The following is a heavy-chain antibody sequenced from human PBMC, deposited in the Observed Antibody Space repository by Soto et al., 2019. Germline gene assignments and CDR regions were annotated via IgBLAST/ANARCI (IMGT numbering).Heavy chain of an antibody. V-gene: IGHV3-33*01. CDR1: GFTFSTDH. J-gene: IGHJ4*02. D-gene: IGHD6-13*01. Sequence: AGSLRVSCAASGFTFSTDHMHWVRQAPGKGLEWVAVIWSDGSNKYYADSVKGRFTISRDNSKNTLYLQMNSLRVEDTAVYYCARIGSWALNFDYWGQGTQVTVSS. CDR3: ARIGSWALNFDY. CDR2: IWSDGSNK.